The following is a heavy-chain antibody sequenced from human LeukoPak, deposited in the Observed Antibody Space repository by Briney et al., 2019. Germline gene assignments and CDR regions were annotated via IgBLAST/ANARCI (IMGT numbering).Heavy chain of an antibody. Sequence: WASVKVSCKASGYTFTGYYMHWVRQAPGQGLEWMGWINPNSGGTNYAQKFKGRVTMTRDTSISTAYMELSRLRSDDTAVYYCARGSGYDSSGYYYKTSDYWGQGTLVTVSS. CDR3: ARGSGYDSSGYYYKTSDY. J-gene: IGHJ4*02. CDR2: INPNSGGT. CDR1: GYTFTGYY. V-gene: IGHV1-2*02. D-gene: IGHD3-22*01.